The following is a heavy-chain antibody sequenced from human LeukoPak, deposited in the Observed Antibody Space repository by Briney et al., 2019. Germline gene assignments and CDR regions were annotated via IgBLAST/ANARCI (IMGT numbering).Heavy chain of an antibody. CDR1: GFTFSNAW. CDR2: IKSKSDGGTT. D-gene: IGHD3-9*01. V-gene: IGHV3-15*01. J-gene: IGHJ4*02. CDR3: TTGVLTGFPR. Sequence: GGSLRLSCAPSGFTFSNAWMSWVRQAPGKGLEWVGRIKSKSDGGTTDCAAPVKGRFTISGDDSKNTLYLQMNSLKTEDTAVYYCTTGVLTGFPRWGQGTLITVSS.